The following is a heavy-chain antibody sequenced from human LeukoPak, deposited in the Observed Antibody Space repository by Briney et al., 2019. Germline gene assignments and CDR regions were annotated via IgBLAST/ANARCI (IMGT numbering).Heavy chain of an antibody. CDR3: ARRETVIYNWFDP. V-gene: IGHV1-69*13. D-gene: IGHD4-17*01. CDR1: GGTFSSYA. CDR2: IIPIFGTA. Sequence: SVKVSCKASGGTFSSYAISWVRQAPGQGLEWMGGIIPIFGTANYAQKFQGRVTITADESTNTAYMELSSLRSEDTAVYYCARRETVIYNWFDPWGQGTLVTVSS. J-gene: IGHJ5*02.